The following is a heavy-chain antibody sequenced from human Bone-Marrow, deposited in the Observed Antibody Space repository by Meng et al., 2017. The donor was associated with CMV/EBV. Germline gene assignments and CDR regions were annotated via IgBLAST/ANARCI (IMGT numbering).Heavy chain of an antibody. J-gene: IGHJ6*01. V-gene: IGHV5-51*01. CDR2: IYPGDSDT. Sequence: KVSCKGSGYSFTSYWIGWVRQMPGKGLEWMGIIYPGDSDTRYSPSFQGQVTISADKSISAAYLQWSSLKASDTAMYYCARQSRGPDYYYYYGMAVWGPGHTV. D-gene: IGHD3-10*01. CDR3: ARQSRGPDYYYYYGMAV. CDR1: GYSFTSYW.